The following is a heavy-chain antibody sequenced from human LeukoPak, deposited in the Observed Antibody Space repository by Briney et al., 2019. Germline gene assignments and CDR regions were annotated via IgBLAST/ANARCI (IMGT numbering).Heavy chain of an antibody. J-gene: IGHJ4*02. V-gene: IGHV1-2*02. CDR3: ARGGMGSGYEH. Sequence: ASVKVSCKASGYTFTSYYIYWVRQAPGQGLEWMGWINPNSGDTNFAQKFQGRVTMTRDTSITTAYMDLSRLTVDDTAVYYCARGGMGSGYEHRGQGTLVSVSS. CDR1: GYTFTSYY. CDR2: INPNSGDT. D-gene: IGHD5-12*01.